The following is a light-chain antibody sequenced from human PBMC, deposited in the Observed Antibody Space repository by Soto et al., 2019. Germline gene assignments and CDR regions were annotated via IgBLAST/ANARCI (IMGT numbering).Light chain of an antibody. Sequence: EILLTQSPATLSLSPGERSTLSCRASQSVSSYLAWYQHKPGQAPRLLSYDASNRATGIPARFSGSGSGTDFTLTISSLEPEDFAVYYCQQRSNGFTFGPGTKVDIK. V-gene: IGKV3-11*01. CDR2: DAS. CDR3: QQRSNGFT. CDR1: QSVSSY. J-gene: IGKJ3*01.